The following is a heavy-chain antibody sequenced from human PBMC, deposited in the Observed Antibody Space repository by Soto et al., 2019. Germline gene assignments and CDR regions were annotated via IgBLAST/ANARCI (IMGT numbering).Heavy chain of an antibody. J-gene: IGHJ2*01. D-gene: IGHD3-3*01. V-gene: IGHV3-30*09. CDR1: GFTFNDYP. CDR3: ARGVHYEFWSSQQNWYFEL. CDR2: ISYDGNKK. Sequence: QVQLVESGGGVVQPGMSLRLSCAASGFTFNDYPMNWVRQAPGKGLEWVTLISYDGNKKYYADSVKGRFAISRDTSKNTLYLQMNSLRAEDTAVYYCARGVHYEFWSSQQNWYFELWGRGTLVTVSS.